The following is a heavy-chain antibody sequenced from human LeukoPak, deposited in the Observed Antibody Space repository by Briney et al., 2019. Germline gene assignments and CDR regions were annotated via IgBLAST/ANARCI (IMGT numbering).Heavy chain of an antibody. CDR2: INHSGST. D-gene: IGHD4-17*01. V-gene: IGHV4-34*01. J-gene: IGHJ4*02. CDR3: ARGGRTVTLYYFDY. Sequence: PSETLSLTCAVYGGSFSGYYWSWIRQPPGKGLEWIGEINHSGSTNYNPSLKSRVTISVDTSKNQFSLKLSSVTAADTAVYYCARGGRTVTLYYFDYWGQGTLVTVSS. CDR1: GGSFSGYY.